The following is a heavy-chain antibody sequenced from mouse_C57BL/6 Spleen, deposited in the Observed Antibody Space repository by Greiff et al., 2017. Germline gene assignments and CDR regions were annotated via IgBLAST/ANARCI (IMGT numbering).Heavy chain of an antibody. CDR2: ISSGSSTI. CDR3: ANGDYDDAMDY. CDR1: GFTFSDYG. J-gene: IGHJ4*01. V-gene: IGHV5-17*01. Sequence: EVQVVESGGGLVKPGGSLKLSCAASGFTFSDYGMHWVRQAPEKGLEWVAYISSGSSTIYYADTVKGRFTISRDNAKNTLFLQMTSLRSEDTAMYYCANGDYDDAMDYWGQGTSVTVSS. D-gene: IGHD2-4*01.